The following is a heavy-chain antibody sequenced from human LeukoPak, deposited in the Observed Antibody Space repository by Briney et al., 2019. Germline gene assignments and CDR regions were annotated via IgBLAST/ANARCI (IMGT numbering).Heavy chain of an antibody. CDR3: ARIHGDYLFFDY. J-gene: IGHJ4*02. D-gene: IGHD4-17*01. Sequence: SETLSLTCTVSGGSISSGGYYWSRIRQHPGKGLEWVGYIYYSGSTYYNPSLKSRVTISVDTSKNQFSLKLSSVTAADTAVYYCARIHGDYLFFDYWGQGTLVTVSS. V-gene: IGHV4-31*03. CDR1: GGSISSGGYY. CDR2: IYYSGST.